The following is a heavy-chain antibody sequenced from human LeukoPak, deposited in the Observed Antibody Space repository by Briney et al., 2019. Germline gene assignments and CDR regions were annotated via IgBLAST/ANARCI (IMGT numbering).Heavy chain of an antibody. CDR3: ARVNEVITEGIDAFDI. D-gene: IGHD3-22*01. CDR1: GGSISSGSYY. Sequence: SETLSLTCTVSGGSISSGSYYWSWIRQPAGKGLEWIGRIYTSGRTNYDPSLKSRVTISVDTSKNQFSLKLSSVTAADTAVYYCARVNEVITEGIDAFDIWGQGTMVTVSS. V-gene: IGHV4-61*02. J-gene: IGHJ3*02. CDR2: IYTSGRT.